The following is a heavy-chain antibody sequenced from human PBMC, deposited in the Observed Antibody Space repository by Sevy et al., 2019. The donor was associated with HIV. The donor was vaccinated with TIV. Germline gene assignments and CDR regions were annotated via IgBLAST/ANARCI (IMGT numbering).Heavy chain of an antibody. D-gene: IGHD3-22*01. CDR1: GGSINTGGYY. V-gene: IGHV4-31*03. J-gene: IGHJ3*02. CDR2: IYRSGSA. CDR3: ATHPNYYDSTGFPHGLNI. Sequence: SETLSLTCTVSGGSINTGGYYWSWIRQHSGKGLEWIGYIYRSGSAFYNPSLESRVTISVDTSKNQFSLKLSSVTAADRAVYYCATHPNYYDSTGFPHGLNIWGQGTMVTVSS.